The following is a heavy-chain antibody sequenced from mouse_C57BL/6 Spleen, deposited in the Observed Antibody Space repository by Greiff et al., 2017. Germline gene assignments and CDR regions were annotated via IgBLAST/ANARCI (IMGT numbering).Heavy chain of an antibody. CDR3: ARRDYGSSYEYFDY. J-gene: IGHJ2*01. CDR2: IYWDDDK. Sequence: QVTLKESGPGILQSSQTLSLTCSFSGFSLSTSGMGVSWIRQPSGKGLEWLAHIYWDDDKRYNPSLKSRLTISKDTSRNQVFLKITSVDTADTATYYCARRDYGSSYEYFDYWGQGTTLTVSS. CDR1: GFSLSTSGMG. D-gene: IGHD1-1*01. V-gene: IGHV8-12*01.